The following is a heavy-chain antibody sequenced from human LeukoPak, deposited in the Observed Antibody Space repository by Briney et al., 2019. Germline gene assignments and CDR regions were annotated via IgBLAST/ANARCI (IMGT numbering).Heavy chain of an antibody. J-gene: IGHJ4*02. Sequence: SETLSLTCTVSGGSISSGDYYWSWIRQPPGKGLEWIGYIYYSGSTYYNPSLKSRVTISVDTSKNQFSLKLSSVTAADTAVYYCARHIAAAGTDSFDYWGQGTLVTVSS. CDR1: GGSISSGDYY. CDR3: ARHIAAAGTDSFDY. CDR2: IYYSGST. V-gene: IGHV4-30-4*08. D-gene: IGHD6-13*01.